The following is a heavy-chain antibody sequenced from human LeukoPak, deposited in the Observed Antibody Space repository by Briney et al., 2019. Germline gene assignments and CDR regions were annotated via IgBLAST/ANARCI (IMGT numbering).Heavy chain of an antibody. CDR3: ARGPHRFGELFS. V-gene: IGHV4-39*07. CDR2: IYYSGST. Sequence: PSETLSLTCTVSGGSISSSSYYWGWIRQPPGKGLEWIGSIYYSGSTYYNPSLKSRVTISVDTSKNQFSLKLSSVTAADTAVYYCARGPHRFGELFSWGQGTLVTVSS. D-gene: IGHD3-10*01. J-gene: IGHJ4*02. CDR1: GGSISSSSYY.